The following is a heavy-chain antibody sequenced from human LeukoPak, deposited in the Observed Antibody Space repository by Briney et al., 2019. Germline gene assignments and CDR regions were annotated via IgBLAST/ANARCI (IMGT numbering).Heavy chain of an antibody. CDR3: ARVTGSSWYYSYYMDV. V-gene: IGHV4-38-2*02. CDR2: IYHSGIT. CDR1: GDSISSSYY. D-gene: IGHD6-13*01. Sequence: SETLSLTCTVSGDSISSSYYWGWIRQPPRKGLEWIGSIYHSGITYYNPSLKSRVTISADTSKNQFSLKLSSVTAADTAVYFCARVTGSSWYYSYYMDVWGKGTTVTVSS. J-gene: IGHJ6*03.